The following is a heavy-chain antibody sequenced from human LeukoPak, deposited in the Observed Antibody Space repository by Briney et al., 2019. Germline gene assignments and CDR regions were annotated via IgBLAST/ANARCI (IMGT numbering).Heavy chain of an antibody. Sequence: GGSLRLSCAASGFILTSYGMNWVRQAPGKGLEWVSGVTGGGGSTYYADSVKGRFTVSSDNSKNILYLEMNSLRSGDTATYYCAKDATLAVAGSYFNYWGQGALVTVSS. J-gene: IGHJ4*02. CDR3: AKDATLAVAGSYFNY. D-gene: IGHD6-19*01. V-gene: IGHV3-23*01. CDR1: GFILTSYG. CDR2: VTGGGGST.